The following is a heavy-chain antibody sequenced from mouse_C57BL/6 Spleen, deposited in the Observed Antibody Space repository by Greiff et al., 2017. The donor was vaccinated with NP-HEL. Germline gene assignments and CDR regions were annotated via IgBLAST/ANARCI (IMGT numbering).Heavy chain of an antibody. CDR2: INPNNGGT. CDR3: AKITTVYFDY. CDR1: GYTFTDYN. D-gene: IGHD1-1*01. J-gene: IGHJ2*01. Sequence: EVQLQESGPELVKPGASVKMSCKASGYTFTDYNMHWVKQSHGKSLEWIGYINPNNGGTSYNQKFKGKATLTVNKSSSTAYMELRSLTSEDSAVYYCAKITTVYFDYWGQGTTLTVSS. V-gene: IGHV1-22*01.